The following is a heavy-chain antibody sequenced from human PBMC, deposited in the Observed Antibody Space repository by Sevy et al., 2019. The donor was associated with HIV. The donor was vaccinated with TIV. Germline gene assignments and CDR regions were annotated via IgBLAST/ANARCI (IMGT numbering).Heavy chain of an antibody. V-gene: IGHV1-69*13. J-gene: IGHJ4*02. CDR2: IIPILGTT. D-gene: IGHD6-19*01. CDR3: ARGGGNGWYYFDY. CDR1: GGTFTTSG. Sequence: ASVKVSCKASGGTFTTSGISWVRQVPGQGLEWMGGIIPILGTTNYAQRFQYSVTITADESTKTAYMELSSLRSEDTAVYYCARGGGNGWYYFDYWGQATSVTVSS.